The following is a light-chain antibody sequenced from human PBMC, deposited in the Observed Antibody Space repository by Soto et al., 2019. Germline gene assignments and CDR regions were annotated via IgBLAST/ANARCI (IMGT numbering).Light chain of an antibody. V-gene: IGKV1-9*01. J-gene: IGKJ4*01. Sequence: IQLTHSPSSVSASVGDRVTINCRASQGISSYLAWYQQKPGKAPKFLIYAASTLQSGVPSRFTRSGSGKDFTLTITSLQPEDFATYYRLQVNSFPLSFGGGNKVDIX. CDR2: AAS. CDR1: QGISSY. CDR3: LQVNSFPLS.